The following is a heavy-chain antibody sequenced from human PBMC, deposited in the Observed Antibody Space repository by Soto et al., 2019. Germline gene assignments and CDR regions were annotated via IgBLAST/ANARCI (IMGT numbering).Heavy chain of an antibody. CDR1: GFTFSSHD. Sequence: EVQLLESGGGLVQPGGSLRLSCEASGFTFSSHDMSWFRQAPGKGLEWVSGISGSDAGTCDADAVVGRFTISRDNSKNTLYLHMTSLRVEVTAIYYCTNDPCTSSRCYFDLWGQGSLVTVSS. CDR3: TNDPCTSSRCYFDL. V-gene: IGHV3-23*01. D-gene: IGHD2-2*01. J-gene: IGHJ4*02. CDR2: ISGSDAGT.